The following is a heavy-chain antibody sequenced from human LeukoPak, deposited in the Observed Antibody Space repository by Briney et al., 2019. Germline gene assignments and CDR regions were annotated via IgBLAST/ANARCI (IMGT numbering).Heavy chain of an antibody. CDR2: VSDDGTDK. D-gene: IGHD4-23*01. V-gene: IGHV3-30*03. CDR1: GFTFTSFG. Sequence: GGSLRLSRAASGFTFTSFGMHWVRQAPGKGPEWVAVVSDDGTDKSYADSVKGRFTISRDNSKNTVYLQLNSLRAEDTAIYYCATQRRMTAVAEFDYWGQGTLVTVSS. J-gene: IGHJ4*02. CDR3: ATQRRMTAVAEFDY.